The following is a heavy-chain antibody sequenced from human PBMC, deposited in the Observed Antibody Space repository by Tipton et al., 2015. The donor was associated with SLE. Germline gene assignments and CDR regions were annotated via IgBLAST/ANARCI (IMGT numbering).Heavy chain of an antibody. CDR1: GFRFDEYA. CDR2: LSWNSGDI. V-gene: IGHV3-9*01. D-gene: IGHD3/OR15-3a*01. CDR3: TKCEFWTGIGEYFHR. J-gene: IGHJ1*01. Sequence: SLRLSCAASGFRFDEYAMYWVRQAPGKGLEWVSGLSWNSGDIGYADSVRDRFTISRDNSKNTLYLQMSSLRPDDTAVYYCTKCEFWTGIGEYFHRWGQGTLVTVSS.